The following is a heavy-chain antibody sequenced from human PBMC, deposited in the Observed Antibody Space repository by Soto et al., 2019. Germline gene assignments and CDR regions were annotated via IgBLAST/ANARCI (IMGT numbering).Heavy chain of an antibody. CDR3: ARGRKGYSSSCYVD. D-gene: IGHD6-13*01. Sequence: QVQLQQWGAGLLKPSETLSLTCAVCGGSFSGYSWSWIRQPPGKALEWIGEINHSGSTNYNPSLKSRVTISVDTSKNQFSLNLSSVTAADTAVYYCARGRKGYSSSCYVDWGQGTLVTVSS. CDR1: GGSFSGYS. V-gene: IGHV4-34*01. CDR2: INHSGST. J-gene: IGHJ4*02.